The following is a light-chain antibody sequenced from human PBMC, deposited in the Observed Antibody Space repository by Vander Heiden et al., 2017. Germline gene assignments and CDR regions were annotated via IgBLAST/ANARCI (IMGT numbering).Light chain of an antibody. Sequence: DIQMTQSPSSLSASVGDRVTITCQASQAIRNNLNWYQQKPGEAPKLLIYHASDLAPGVPSRFSGSGSGPHFTFTIASLQPEDAATYYCQQYDTLSHSFDQGTRMDI. CDR2: HAS. V-gene: IGKV1-33*01. J-gene: IGKJ5*01. CDR1: QAIRNN. CDR3: QQYDTLSHS.